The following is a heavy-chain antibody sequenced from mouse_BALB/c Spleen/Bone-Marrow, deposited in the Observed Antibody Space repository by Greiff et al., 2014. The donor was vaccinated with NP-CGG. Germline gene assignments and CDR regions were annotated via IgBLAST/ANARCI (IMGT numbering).Heavy chain of an antibody. V-gene: IGHV1-69*01. Sequence: QVQLQQSGAELVMPGASVKMSCKASGHTFTGHWMHWVKQRPGQGLEWIGAIDISDSYTTYNQKFKGKATLTVDESSSTAYTQLSRLTSEDSAVYYCARGGANVDYWGQGTTLTVSS. CDR3: ARGGANVDY. CDR1: GHTFTGHW. CDR2: IDISDSYT. J-gene: IGHJ2*01.